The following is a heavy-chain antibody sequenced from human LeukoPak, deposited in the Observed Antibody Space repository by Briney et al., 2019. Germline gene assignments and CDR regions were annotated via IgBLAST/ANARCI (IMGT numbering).Heavy chain of an antibody. J-gene: IGHJ4*02. D-gene: IGHD2-2*01. CDR1: GYSISSGYY. Sequence: SETLSLTCAVSGYSISSGYYWGWIRQPPGKGLEWIASFYQSGITYYNPSLKSRVTISVDTSKNQFSLKLSSVTAADTAVYYCARREDCSSASCSKYFDYWGQGTLVTVSS. CDR2: FYQSGIT. V-gene: IGHV4-38-2*01. CDR3: ARREDCSSASCSKYFDY.